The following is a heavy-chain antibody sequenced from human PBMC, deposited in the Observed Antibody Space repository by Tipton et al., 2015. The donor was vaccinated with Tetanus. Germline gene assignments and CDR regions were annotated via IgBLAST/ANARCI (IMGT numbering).Heavy chain of an antibody. CDR1: GGSIRSSNW. CDR3: ARGTWLYTSTYHRHWLDP. J-gene: IGHJ5*02. Sequence: TLSLTCAVSGGSIRSSNWWSWVRQPPGKGLEWIGEVDDSGSTNYSPSLKSRVTISLDTSKNEFSLTLSSVTAADTAVYYCARGTWLYTSTYHRHWLDPWGQGTLVTVSS. D-gene: IGHD6-13*01. V-gene: IGHV4-4*02. CDR2: VDDSGST.